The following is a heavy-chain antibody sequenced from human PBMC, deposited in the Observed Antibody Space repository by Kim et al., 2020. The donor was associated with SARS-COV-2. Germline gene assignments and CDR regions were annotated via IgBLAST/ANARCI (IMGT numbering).Heavy chain of an antibody. D-gene: IGHD2-21*02. CDR3: ARDKRPLRGVTNYFDY. V-gene: IGHV4-59*13. Sequence: SETLSLTCTVSGGSISSYYWSWIRQPPGKGLEWIGYIYYSGSTNYNPSLKSRVTISVDTSKNQFSLKLSSVTAADTAVYYCARDKRPLRGVTNYFDYWGQGTLVTVSS. CDR1: GGSISSYY. J-gene: IGHJ4*02. CDR2: IYYSGST.